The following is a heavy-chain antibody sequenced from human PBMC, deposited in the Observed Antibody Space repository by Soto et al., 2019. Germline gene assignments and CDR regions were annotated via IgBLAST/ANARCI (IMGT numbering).Heavy chain of an antibody. CDR2: IYYSGST. J-gene: IGHJ4*02. Sequence: PSETLSLTCTVSGGSISSYYWSWIRQPPGKGLEWIGYIYYSGSTNYNPSLKSRVTISVDTSKNQFSLKLSSVTAADTAVYYCARAEGDGYHPHYFDYWGQGTLVTVS. V-gene: IGHV4-59*01. D-gene: IGHD5-12*01. CDR3: ARAEGDGYHPHYFDY. CDR1: GGSISSYY.